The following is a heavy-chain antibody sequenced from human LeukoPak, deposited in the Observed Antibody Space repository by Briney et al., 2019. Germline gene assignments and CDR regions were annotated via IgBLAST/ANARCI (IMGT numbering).Heavy chain of an antibody. D-gene: IGHD3-10*01. CDR2: VYFSGIT. CDR3: ARAPAGIFGYFQY. Sequence: ASETLSLTCTVSDDSIRTHYWSWIRQPPGKGLECIGYVYFSGITNYNPSLKSRVTMSVDTSKNQFSLQLNSVTPEDTAVYYCARAPAGIFGYFQYWGQGTLVTVSS. V-gene: IGHV4-59*11. CDR1: DDSIRTHY. J-gene: IGHJ1*01.